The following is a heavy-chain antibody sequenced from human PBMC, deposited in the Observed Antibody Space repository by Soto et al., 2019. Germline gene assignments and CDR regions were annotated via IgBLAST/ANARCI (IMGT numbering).Heavy chain of an antibody. CDR3: AHTREEVGYYDY. J-gene: IGHJ4*02. CDR1: GFSLINITAVG. V-gene: IGHV2-5*02. D-gene: IGHD3-10*01. Sequence: RPTHLNPIETLTLTCTVSGFSLINITAVGLRWMRQPPGKALEWLALIYWDDDKSYSTSLKNSLTITKENSKNHVVLTMTNMAPVETATYYCAHTREEVGYYDYWGQGTLVTVPS. CDR2: IYWDDDK.